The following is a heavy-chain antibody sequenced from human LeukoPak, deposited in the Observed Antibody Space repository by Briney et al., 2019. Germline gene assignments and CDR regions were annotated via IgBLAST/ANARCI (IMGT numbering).Heavy chain of an antibody. CDR2: ISYDGSNK. D-gene: IGHD5-18*01. CDR3: AKDYSHDDTAMDFDY. Sequence: PGRSLRLSCAASGFTFSSYGMHWVRQAPGKGLEWVAVISYDGSNKYYADSVKGRFTISRDNSKNTLYLQMNSLRAEDTAVYYCAKDYSHDDTAMDFDYWGQGTLVTVSS. J-gene: IGHJ4*02. CDR1: GFTFSSYG. V-gene: IGHV3-30*18.